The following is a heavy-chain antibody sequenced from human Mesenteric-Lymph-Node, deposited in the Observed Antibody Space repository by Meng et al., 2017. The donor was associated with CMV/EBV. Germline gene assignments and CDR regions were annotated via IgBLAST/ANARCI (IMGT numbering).Heavy chain of an antibody. Sequence: SGWSLGGTYWNWIRQSPGKGLRWIAEIRPAGSTKYSPSLKRRAALSVDTSKHEFSLKMTSLTAADSGIYYCARGHASGTYSDYFDFWGQGLLVTVSS. D-gene: IGHD3-10*01. CDR3: ARGHASGTYSDYFDF. CDR2: IRPAGST. CDR1: GWSLGGTY. J-gene: IGHJ4*02. V-gene: IGHV4-34*01.